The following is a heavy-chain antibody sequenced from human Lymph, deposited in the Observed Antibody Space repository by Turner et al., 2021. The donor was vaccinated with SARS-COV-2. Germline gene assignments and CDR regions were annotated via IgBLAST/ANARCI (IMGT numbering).Heavy chain of an antibody. D-gene: IGHD3-3*01. CDR3: ATGPYDFWSGPSPGYYGMDV. CDR2: FDPEDGET. Sequence: QVQLVQSGAEMKKPGASVKVSCKVSGYTLTEVSMHWVRQAPGKGLEWMGGFDPEDGETIYAQKFQGRATMTEDTSTDTAYMELSSLRSEDTAVYYCATGPYDFWSGPSPGYYGMDVWGQGTTVTVSS. V-gene: IGHV1-24*01. CDR1: GYTLTEVS. J-gene: IGHJ6*02.